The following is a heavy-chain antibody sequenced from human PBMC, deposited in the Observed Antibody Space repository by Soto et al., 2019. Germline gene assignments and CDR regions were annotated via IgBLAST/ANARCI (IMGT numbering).Heavy chain of an antibody. CDR3: ARSEDYYDSSGYLHPYFDY. CDR2: ISSSGSTI. J-gene: IGHJ4*02. CDR1: GFTFSSYA. V-gene: IGHV3-48*04. D-gene: IGHD3-22*01. Sequence: VQLVESGGGVVQPGRSLRLSCAASGFTFSSYAMHWVRQAPGKGLEWVSYISSSGSTIYYADSVKGRFTISRDNAKNSLYLQMNSLRAEDTAVYYCARSEDYYDSSGYLHPYFDYWGQGTLVTVSS.